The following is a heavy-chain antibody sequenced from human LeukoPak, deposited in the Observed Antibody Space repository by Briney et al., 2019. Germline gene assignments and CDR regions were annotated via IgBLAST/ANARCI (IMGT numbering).Heavy chain of an antibody. V-gene: IGHV4-39*01. CDR2: IYYTGNT. CDR1: GVSISSSYSY. J-gene: IGHJ4*02. Sequence: SETLSLTCTVSGVSISSSYSYWGWIRQPPGMGLEWIGSIYYTGNTYYNASLKSRVTISVDTSKNQFSLKLSSVTAADTAVYYCARTRYYYNSRSYGAPYYFDYWGQGTLVTVS. CDR3: ARTRYYYNSRSYGAPYYFDY. D-gene: IGHD3-10*01.